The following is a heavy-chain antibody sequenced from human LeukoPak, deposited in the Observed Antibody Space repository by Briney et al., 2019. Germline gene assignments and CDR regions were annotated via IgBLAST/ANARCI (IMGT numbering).Heavy chain of an antibody. V-gene: IGHV4-34*01. J-gene: IGHJ6*02. CDR1: GGAFSGYY. Sequence: SETLSLTCVVYGGAFSGYYWSWIRQPPGKGLEWIGEINHSGSTNYNPSLKSRVTISVDTSKNQFSLKLSSVTAADTAVYYCARAFVDRNYYYYYGMDVWGQGTTVTVSS. D-gene: IGHD3-22*01. CDR2: INHSGST. CDR3: ARAFVDRNYYYYYGMDV.